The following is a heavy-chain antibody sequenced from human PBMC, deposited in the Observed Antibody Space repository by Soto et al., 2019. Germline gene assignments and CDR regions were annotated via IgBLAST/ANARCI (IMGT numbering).Heavy chain of an antibody. J-gene: IGHJ5*01. CDR2: ISGSGATT. Sequence: HPGGSLRLSCAASGFSFSSYGMSWVRQAPGKGLEWVSGISGSGATTSYADSVKGRFTVSRDNSKNTLYLQMNSLRVEDTAVYYCAKLRYFDWSSYNWFEYWGQGTPVTVSS. CDR3: AKLRYFDWSSYNWFEY. CDR1: GFSFSSYG. V-gene: IGHV3-23*01. D-gene: IGHD3-9*01.